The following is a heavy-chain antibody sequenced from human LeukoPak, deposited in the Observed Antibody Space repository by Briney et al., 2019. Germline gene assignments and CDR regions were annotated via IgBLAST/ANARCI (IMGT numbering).Heavy chain of an antibody. CDR3: ASIYCSGGSCYD. J-gene: IGHJ4*02. V-gene: IGHV3-21*01. CDR2: ISSSSYI. D-gene: IGHD2-15*01. Sequence: GGSLRLSCAASGFTFSSYSMNWVRQAPGKGLEWVSSISSSSYIYYADSVKGRFTISRDNAKNSLYLQMNSLRAEDTAVYYCASIYCSGGSCYDWGQGTLVTVYS. CDR1: GFTFSSYS.